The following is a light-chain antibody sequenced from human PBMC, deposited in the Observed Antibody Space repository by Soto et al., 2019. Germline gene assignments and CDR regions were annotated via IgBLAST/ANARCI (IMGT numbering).Light chain of an antibody. Sequence: QSALTQPASVSGSPGQSITISCTGTSSDVGSYNLVSWYQQHPGKAPKLMLSEGSKRPSGVSNRFSGSKSGNAASLTISGLQAEDEVDYYCCSYAGTTSHVVFGGGTQLTVL. CDR2: EGS. V-gene: IGLV2-23*01. J-gene: IGLJ7*01. CDR1: SSDVGSYNL. CDR3: CSYAGTTSHVV.